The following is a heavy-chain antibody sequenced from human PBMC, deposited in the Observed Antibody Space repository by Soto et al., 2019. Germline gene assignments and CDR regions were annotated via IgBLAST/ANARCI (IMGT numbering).Heavy chain of an antibody. V-gene: IGHV1-3*04. Sequence: ASVKVSCKASGYAFSSYAMHWVRQAPGQRLEWMGWINIGSGNTEYSQNFQDRITITRDTSARTVYMELSGLRSEDTAVYYCARDGGDCGYRLSYYYYVGMDVWGQGTTVTVSS. D-gene: IGHD2-21*02. CDR1: GYAFSSYA. CDR3: ARDGGDCGYRLSYYYYVGMDV. CDR2: INIGSGNT. J-gene: IGHJ6*02.